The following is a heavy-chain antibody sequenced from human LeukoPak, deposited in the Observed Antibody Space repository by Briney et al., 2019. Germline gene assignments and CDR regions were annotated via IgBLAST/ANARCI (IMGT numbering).Heavy chain of an antibody. CDR1: GFTFGDYT. J-gene: IGHJ4*02. Sequence: GGSLRLSCTASGFTFGDYTMNWFRQAPGKGLEWVGFIRSKAYSGTKQYAASVKDRFTISRDDSKCIAYLQMNSLKTEDTAVYYCTRQWELPGTDFDYWGQGTLVTVSS. CDR2: IRSKAYSGTK. V-gene: IGHV3-49*03. D-gene: IGHD1-26*01. CDR3: TRQWELPGTDFDY.